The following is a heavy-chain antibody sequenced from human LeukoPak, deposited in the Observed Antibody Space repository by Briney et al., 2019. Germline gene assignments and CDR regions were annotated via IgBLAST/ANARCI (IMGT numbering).Heavy chain of an antibody. D-gene: IGHD1-26*01. V-gene: IGHV4-39*01. J-gene: IGHJ4*02. CDR3: TRGRPYSGGYHLDY. CDR1: GGSISSSSYY. Sequence: SETLSPTCTVSGGSISSSSYYWGWIRQPPGKGLEWIGSIYYSGSTYYNPSLKSRVTISVDTSKNQFSLKLSSVTAADTAVYYCTRGRPYSGGYHLDYWGQGTLVTVSA. CDR2: IYYSGST.